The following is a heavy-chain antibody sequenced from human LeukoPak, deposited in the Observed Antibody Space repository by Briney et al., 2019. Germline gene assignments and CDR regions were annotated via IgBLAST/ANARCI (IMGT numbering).Heavy chain of an antibody. V-gene: IGHV1-69*05. CDR2: IIPIFGTA. J-gene: IGHJ4*02. D-gene: IGHD3-22*01. CDR1: GGSFSSHA. Sequence: SVKVSCKASGGSFSSHAVGWVRQAPGQGLEWMGGIIPIFGTANYAQKFQGRVTITTDESTSTAYMELSSLRSEDTAVYYRARDHYYDSSGYFDYWGQGTLVTVSS. CDR3: ARDHYYDSSGYFDY.